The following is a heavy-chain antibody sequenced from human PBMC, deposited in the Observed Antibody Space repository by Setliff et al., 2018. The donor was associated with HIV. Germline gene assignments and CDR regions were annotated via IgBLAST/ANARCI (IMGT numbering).Heavy chain of an antibody. CDR2: VSNTGRRT. D-gene: IGHD6-13*01. Sequence: GGSLRLSCAASTFSVSEYAMSWVRQAPGKGLEWVSAVSNTGRRTFYADSVKGRFTISKDNFENVVYLQMNSLRVDDTAVYYCARDCRVGWVFTYGMDVWGQGTLVTVSS. CDR3: ARDCRVGWVFTYGMDV. CDR1: TFSVSEYA. J-gene: IGHJ6*02. V-gene: IGHV3-23*05.